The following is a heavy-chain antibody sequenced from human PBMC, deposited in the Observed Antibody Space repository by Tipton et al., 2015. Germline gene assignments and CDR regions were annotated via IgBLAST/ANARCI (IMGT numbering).Heavy chain of an antibody. J-gene: IGHJ4*02. CDR3: VRERNSGYEFDY. Sequence: GSLRLSCGASGLTVSHNYMSWVRQAPGKGLEWVSVMYSGGGTKYADSVKGRFTISRDNFKNTLDLQMNSLRVEDTAIYYCVRERNSGYEFDYWGRGPRVTVSS. V-gene: IGHV3-53*01. D-gene: IGHD5-12*01. CDR1: GLTVSHNY. CDR2: MYSGGGT.